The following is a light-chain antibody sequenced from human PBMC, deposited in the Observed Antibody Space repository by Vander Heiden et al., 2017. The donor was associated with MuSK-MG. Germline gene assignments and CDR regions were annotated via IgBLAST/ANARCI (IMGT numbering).Light chain of an antibody. CDR3: SSFTSLTTVV. CDR1: SSDIGSYNY. CDR2: DVS. J-gene: IGLJ2*01. Sequence: QPALTQPASESGSPGQSITISCTGTSSDIGSYNYVSWYQQYPGKAPKLLTYDVSDRPSGVSTRFSGSKSGNTASLTISGLQTEDEADYYCSSFTSLTTVVFGGGTKLTVL. V-gene: IGLV2-14*03.